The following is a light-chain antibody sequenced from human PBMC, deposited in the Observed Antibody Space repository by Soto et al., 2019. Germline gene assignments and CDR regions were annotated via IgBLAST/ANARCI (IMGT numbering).Light chain of an antibody. Sequence: EIVLTQSPGTLSSSPGERATLSCRASQSVSSYLAWYQQKPGQAPRLLIYDASNRATGIPARFSGSGSGTDFTLTISRLEPEDFAVYYCQQYGGTPPITFGQGTRQEI. CDR1: QSVSSY. J-gene: IGKJ5*01. V-gene: IGKV3-20*01. CDR2: DAS. CDR3: QQYGGTPPIT.